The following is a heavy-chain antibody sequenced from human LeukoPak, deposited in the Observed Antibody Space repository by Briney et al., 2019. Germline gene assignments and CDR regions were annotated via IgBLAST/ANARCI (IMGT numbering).Heavy chain of an antibody. D-gene: IGHD3-10*01. CDR3: ARGRFQGNYYYGMDV. V-gene: IGHV3-33*01. CDR2: IWYDGSNK. Sequence: GGSLRLSCAASGFTFSSYGMHWVRQAPGKGLEWVAVIWYDGSNKYYADSVKGRFTISRDNSKNTLYLQMNSLRAEDTAVYYCARGRFQGNYYYGMDVWGKGTTVTVSS. J-gene: IGHJ6*04. CDR1: GFTFSSYG.